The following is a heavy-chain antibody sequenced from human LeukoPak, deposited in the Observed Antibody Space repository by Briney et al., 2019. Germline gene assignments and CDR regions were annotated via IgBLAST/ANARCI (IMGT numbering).Heavy chain of an antibody. CDR3: ARKGGDDAFDF. Sequence: PSETLSLTCTVSGDSIGYYYWSWIRQPAGKGLEWIGRIYISGSTNYNPSLKSRVTMSIDTSKNQFSLKLTSVTAADTAVYYCARKGGDDAFDFWGQGTMVTVSS. J-gene: IGHJ3*01. D-gene: IGHD7-27*01. V-gene: IGHV4-4*07. CDR2: IYISGST. CDR1: GDSIGYYY.